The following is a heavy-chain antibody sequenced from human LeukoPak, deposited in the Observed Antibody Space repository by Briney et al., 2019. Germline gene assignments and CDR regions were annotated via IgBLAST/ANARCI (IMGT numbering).Heavy chain of an antibody. CDR1: GYTFTSYG. V-gene: IGHV1-18*01. CDR3: ARDLWTTVTSRGFDY. Sequence: ASVKVSCKASGYTFTSYGISWVRQAPGQGLEWMGWISAYNGNTNYAQKLQGRVTMTTDTSTSTAYMELRSLRSDDTAVYYCARDLWTTVTSRGFDYWGQGTLATVSS. CDR2: ISAYNGNT. J-gene: IGHJ4*02. D-gene: IGHD4-17*01.